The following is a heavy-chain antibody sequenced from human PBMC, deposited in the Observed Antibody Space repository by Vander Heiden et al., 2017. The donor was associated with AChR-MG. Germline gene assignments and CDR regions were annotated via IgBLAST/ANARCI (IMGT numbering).Heavy chain of an antibody. D-gene: IGHD2-21*02. V-gene: IGHV3-11*01. CDR3: ERDVTRLDF. Sequence: QVKLLESVGGLVKPGGSLRLSSDASRFPFSDPYLRWVRQAAGKGLEWISCIKSDGSVTHYADSVEGRFTISRDNLQNSLFLQMTSLRPEDTAFYYGERDVTRLDFWGQGTLLTVS. CDR2: IKSDGSVT. CDR1: RFPFSDPY. J-gene: IGHJ4*02.